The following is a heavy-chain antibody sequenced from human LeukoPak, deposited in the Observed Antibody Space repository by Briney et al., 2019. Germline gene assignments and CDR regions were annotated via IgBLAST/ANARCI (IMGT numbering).Heavy chain of an antibody. CDR2: INQVGSEE. J-gene: IGHJ4*02. V-gene: IGHV3-7*05. CDR1: GISFSSYW. Sequence: GGSLRLSCAASGISFSSYWMSLVRQAPGKGLEWVANINQVGSEEYYVDSVKGRFTISRDNGKNTLYLQLNSLRAEDTAVYYCARANWGSVDYWGQGILVTVSS. D-gene: IGHD7-27*01. CDR3: ARANWGSVDY.